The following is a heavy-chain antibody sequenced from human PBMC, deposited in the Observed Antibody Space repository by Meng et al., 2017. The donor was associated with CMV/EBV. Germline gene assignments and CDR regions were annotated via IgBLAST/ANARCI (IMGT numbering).Heavy chain of an antibody. J-gene: IGHJ5*02. CDR1: WFSLSTSGVG. D-gene: IGHD6-13*01. CDR3: AHRGRIAAAGTDWFDP. Sequence: MPLKEVVPPLVKPTQTLTLPCTFSWFSLSTSGVGVGWIRQPPGKALEWLALIYWDDDKRYSPSLKSRLTITKDTSKNQVVLTMTNMDPVDTATYYCAHRGRIAAAGTDWFDPWGQGTLVTVSS. V-gene: IGHV2-5*02. CDR2: IYWDDDK.